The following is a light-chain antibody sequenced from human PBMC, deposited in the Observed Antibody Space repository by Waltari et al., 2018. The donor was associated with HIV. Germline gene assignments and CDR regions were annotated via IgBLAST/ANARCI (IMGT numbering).Light chain of an antibody. V-gene: IGLV3-19*01. CDR2: GKN. Sequence: SSELTQDPAVSVALGQTVRIPCQGDLLRTYYASWYQQKPGQAPLLVIYGKNNRPSGIPDRFSGSSSGNTASLTITGAQAEDEADYYCNSRDSSGHWVFGGGTKLTVL. J-gene: IGLJ3*02. CDR3: NSRDSSGHWV. CDR1: LLRTYY.